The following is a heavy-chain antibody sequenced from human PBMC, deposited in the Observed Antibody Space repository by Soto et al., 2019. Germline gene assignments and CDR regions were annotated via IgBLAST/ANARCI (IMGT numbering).Heavy chain of an antibody. CDR2: IYYSGST. CDR1: GGSISSYY. CDR3: ARVGSWKYYDFWRGSDYYGMDV. J-gene: IGHJ6*02. Sequence: ETLSLTCTVSGGSISSYYWSWIRQPPGKGLEWIGYIYYSGSTNYNPSLKSRVTISVDTSKNQFSLKLSSVTAADTAVYYCARVGSWKYYDFWRGSDYYGMDVWGQVTQFTVSS. V-gene: IGHV4-59*01. D-gene: IGHD3-3*01.